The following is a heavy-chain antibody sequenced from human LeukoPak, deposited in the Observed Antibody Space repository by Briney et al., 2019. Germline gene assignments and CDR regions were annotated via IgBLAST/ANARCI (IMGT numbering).Heavy chain of an antibody. D-gene: IGHD4-17*01. Sequence: SVKVSCKASGGTFSSYAISSVRQAPGQGLEWMGGIIPIFGTANYAQKFQGRVTITTDESTSTAYMELSSLRSEDTAVYYCARARMTTGYYYYYMDVWGKGTTVTVSS. CDR2: IIPIFGTA. J-gene: IGHJ6*03. V-gene: IGHV1-69*05. CDR1: GGTFSSYA. CDR3: ARARMTTGYYYYYMDV.